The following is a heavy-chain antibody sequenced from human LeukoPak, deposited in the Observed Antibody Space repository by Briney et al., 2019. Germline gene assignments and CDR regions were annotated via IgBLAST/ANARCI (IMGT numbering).Heavy chain of an antibody. D-gene: IGHD4-11*01. J-gene: IGHJ4*02. Sequence: ASLTVSYTASGYIFTNYHMHWLSQAPRQGRDWMGIMNPRGGNTNFAQKFQGRVTMTRDTSTSTVYMERSSLRSEDSAVYYCARGSYGNPFDFWGQRTLVTVSS. V-gene: IGHV1-46*01. CDR2: MNPRGGNT. CDR1: GYIFTNYH. CDR3: ARGSYGNPFDF.